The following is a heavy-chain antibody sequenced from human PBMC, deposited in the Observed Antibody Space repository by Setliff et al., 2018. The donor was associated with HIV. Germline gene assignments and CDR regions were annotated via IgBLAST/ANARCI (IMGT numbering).Heavy chain of an antibody. V-gene: IGHV1-18*01. J-gene: IGHJ1*01. CDR3: ARDISEGLFLERASEH. D-gene: IGHD3-3*01. CDR1: GYTFTTYG. CDR2: ISPNFGHT. Sequence: ASVKVSCKASGYTFTTYGISWVRQAPGHGLEWMGWISPNFGHTNYAQNFLGRVTMTIDTSTSRAYMELRSLRSDDTAVYYCARDISEGLFLERASEHWSQGTLVTVSS.